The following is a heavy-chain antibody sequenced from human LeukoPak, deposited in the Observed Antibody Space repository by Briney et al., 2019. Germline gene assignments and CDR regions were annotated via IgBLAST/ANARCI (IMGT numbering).Heavy chain of an antibody. CDR2: IYHSGST. J-gene: IGHJ4*02. Sequence: PSGTLSLTCAVSGGSISSSNWWSWIRQPPGKGLEWIGEIYHSGSTNYNPSLKSRVTISVDKSKNQFSLKLSSVTAADTAVYYCAREFAYYYGSGSYYRHFDYWGQGTLVTVSS. D-gene: IGHD3-10*01. CDR1: GGSISSSNW. V-gene: IGHV4-4*02. CDR3: AREFAYYYGSGSYYRHFDY.